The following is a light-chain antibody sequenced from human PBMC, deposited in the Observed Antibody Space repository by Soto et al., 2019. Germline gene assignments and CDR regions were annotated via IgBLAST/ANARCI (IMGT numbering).Light chain of an antibody. V-gene: IGLV2-14*01. CDR2: EVS. J-gene: IGLJ2*01. CDR3: SSYTSSSTYVV. CDR1: SSDVGGYNY. Sequence: QSALTQPASLSGSPGQSITISCTGTSSDVGGYNYGSWYKQHPGKAPKLMIYEVSNRPSGVSNRFSGSKSGNTASLTISGLQAEDEADYYCSSYTSSSTYVVFGGGTKVTVL.